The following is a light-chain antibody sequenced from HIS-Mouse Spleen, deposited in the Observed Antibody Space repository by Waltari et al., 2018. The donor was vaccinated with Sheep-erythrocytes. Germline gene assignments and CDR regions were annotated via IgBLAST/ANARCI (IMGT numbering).Light chain of an antibody. CDR2: DVS. Sequence: QSALTQPRSVSGSPGQSVTISCTGTSSDVGGYNYFSWYQQHPGKAPKLMIYDVSKGPSGVPDRFSGSKSGSTASLTISGLQAEDEADYYCCPYAGSYNHVFATGTKVTVL. CDR3: CPYAGSYNHV. CDR1: SSDVGGYNY. V-gene: IGLV2-11*01. J-gene: IGLJ1*01.